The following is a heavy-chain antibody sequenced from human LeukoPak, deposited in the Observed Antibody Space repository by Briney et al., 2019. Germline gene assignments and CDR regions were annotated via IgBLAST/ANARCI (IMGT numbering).Heavy chain of an antibody. CDR3: AREMQDYDILTGYYRGDDAFDI. Sequence: ASVKVSCKASGYTFTSYGISWVRQAPGQGLEWMGWINPNSGGTNYAQKFQGRVTMTRDTSISTAYMELSRLRSDDTAVYYCAREMQDYDILTGYYRGDDAFDIWGQGTMVTVSS. CDR2: INPNSGGT. V-gene: IGHV1-2*02. D-gene: IGHD3-9*01. CDR1: GYTFTSYG. J-gene: IGHJ3*02.